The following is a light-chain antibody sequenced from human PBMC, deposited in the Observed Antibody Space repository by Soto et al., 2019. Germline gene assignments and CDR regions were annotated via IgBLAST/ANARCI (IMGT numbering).Light chain of an antibody. J-gene: IGKJ5*01. V-gene: IGKV1-9*01. CDR1: QGISSY. CDR3: QQYYSYPSIT. Sequence: DLQCPQSYYLRSASVVSILTTTFIYSQGISSYLALYQQRPGKAPKLLVYDASTLQSGVPSRFSGSGSGTDFTLTISCLQSEDFSTYYCQQYYSYPSITVGKGPRLDIK. CDR2: DAS.